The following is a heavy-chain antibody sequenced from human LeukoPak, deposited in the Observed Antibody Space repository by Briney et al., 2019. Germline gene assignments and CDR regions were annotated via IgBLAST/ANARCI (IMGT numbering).Heavy chain of an antibody. J-gene: IGHJ4*02. CDR3: AKQGPGHCGSTSCYGVDY. CDR1: GYTFTSYG. Sequence: ASVKVSCKASGYTFTSYGISWVRQAPGQGLEWMGWINTNTGNPTYAQGFTGRFVFSLDTSVSTAYLQISSLKAEDTAVYFCAKQGPGHCGSTSCYGVDYWGQGALVTASS. V-gene: IGHV7-4-1*02. D-gene: IGHD2-2*01. CDR2: INTNTGNP.